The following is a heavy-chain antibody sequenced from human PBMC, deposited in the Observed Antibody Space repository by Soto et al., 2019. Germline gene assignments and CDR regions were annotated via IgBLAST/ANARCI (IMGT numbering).Heavy chain of an antibody. CDR3: AKGLSGSGAYQYFDP. J-gene: IGHJ5*02. D-gene: IGHD3-10*01. Sequence: EVQLLESGGGLVQPGGSLRLSCAASAFAFSRSAMSWVCQTPGKGLEWVSAISGNGDRTFYADSVKGRVTISRDNSKNTLYLEMSSLRVEDTAVYYCAKGLSGSGAYQYFDPWGQGTLVTVSS. CDR1: AFAFSRSA. CDR2: ISGNGDRT. V-gene: IGHV3-23*01.